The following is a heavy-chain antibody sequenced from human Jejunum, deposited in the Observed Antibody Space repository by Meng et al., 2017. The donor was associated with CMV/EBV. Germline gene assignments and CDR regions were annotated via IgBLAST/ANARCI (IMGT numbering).Heavy chain of an antibody. V-gene: IGHV3-74*01. CDR3: AKDLGASGWFEMFDS. CDR1: GFTFSSYW. Sequence: GFTFSSYWLHWVRQAPGKGLVWVSSINSDRSFTPCTDSVKGRFTVSRDNAKSTVYLQMNSLTVEDAAVYYCAKDLGASGWFEMFDSWGQGTLVTVSS. CDR2: INSDRSFT. D-gene: IGHD6-19*01. J-gene: IGHJ4*02.